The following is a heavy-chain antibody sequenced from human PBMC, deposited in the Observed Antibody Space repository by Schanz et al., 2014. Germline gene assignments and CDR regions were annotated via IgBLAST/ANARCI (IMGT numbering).Heavy chain of an antibody. CDR2: IIPVLAIA. D-gene: IGHD2-2*02. V-gene: IGHV1-69*02. CDR3: AGTYCSSASCYTGYYYMDV. CDR1: SYTFISYG. Sequence: QVQLVQSGAEVKKPGASVKVSCKASSYTFISYGISWVRQAPGQGLEWMGRIIPVLAIADYAQNFQGRVTIATDKTTSTAYMELTSLRSEDTAAYYCAGTYCSSASCYTGYYYMDVWGKGTTITVSS. J-gene: IGHJ6*03.